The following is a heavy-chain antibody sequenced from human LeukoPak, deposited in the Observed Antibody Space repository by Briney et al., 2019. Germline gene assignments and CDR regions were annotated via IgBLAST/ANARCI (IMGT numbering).Heavy chain of an antibody. CDR3: ARGYSSGWWGYYFDY. CDR1: GFSLSNYA. CDR2: ISGSGGST. Sequence: GGSLRLSCAASGFSLSNYAMTWVRQAQGKGLEWVSGISGSGGSTYYADSVKGRFTISRDNSKNTLYLQMNSLRAEDTAVYYCARGYSSGWWGYYFDYWGQGTLVTVSS. J-gene: IGHJ4*02. D-gene: IGHD6-19*01. V-gene: IGHV3-23*01.